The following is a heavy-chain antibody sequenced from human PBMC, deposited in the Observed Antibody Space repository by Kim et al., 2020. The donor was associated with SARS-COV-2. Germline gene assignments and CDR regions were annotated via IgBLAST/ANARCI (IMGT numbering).Heavy chain of an antibody. Sequence: GGSLRLSCEVSGFAFRIFWMNWVRQAPGKRLEWVANIKEDGSEKNYVDSVKGRFTISRDNAKNLLYLEMNNLRVEDTAVYYCARDPLAEAPVSGMMGLDVWGHGTTVTVSS. V-gene: IGHV3-7*05. CDR2: IKEDGSEK. CDR3: ARDPLAEAPVSGMMGLDV. CDR1: GFAFRIFW. J-gene: IGHJ6*02. D-gene: IGHD3-16*01.